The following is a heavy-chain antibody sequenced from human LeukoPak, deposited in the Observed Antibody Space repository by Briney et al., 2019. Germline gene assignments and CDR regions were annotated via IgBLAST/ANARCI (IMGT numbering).Heavy chain of an antibody. Sequence: PGGSLRLSCAASGFTFDYYAMHWVRQAPGKGLEWVSLISGDGGSTYYTDSVKGRFTISGDNSKNSLYLQMNSLRTEDTALYYCAQDKGGSSWYYLDSWGQGTLVTVSS. CDR2: ISGDGGST. V-gene: IGHV3-43*02. CDR3: AQDKGGSSWYYLDS. D-gene: IGHD6-13*01. J-gene: IGHJ4*02. CDR1: GFTFDYYA.